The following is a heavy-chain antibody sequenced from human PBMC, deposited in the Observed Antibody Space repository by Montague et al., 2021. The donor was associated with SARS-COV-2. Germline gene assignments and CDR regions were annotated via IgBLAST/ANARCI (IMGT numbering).Heavy chain of an antibody. CDR2: ISYSGST. CDR3: ARGSGSFDGDLDY. CDR1: GDSFNTYY. V-gene: IGHV4-59*13. D-gene: IGHD1-26*01. J-gene: IGHJ4*02. Sequence: SETLSLTCTVSGDSFNTYYWSWVRQPPGKGLEWIGYISYSGSTTYNPSLKSRVTISLDTSNNQFSLTLTSMTAADTAVYYCARGSGSFDGDLDYWGQGALVAVSP.